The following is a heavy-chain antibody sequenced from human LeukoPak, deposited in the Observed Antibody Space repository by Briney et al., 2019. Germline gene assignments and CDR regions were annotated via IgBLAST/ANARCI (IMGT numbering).Heavy chain of an antibody. D-gene: IGHD3-10*01. CDR2: INPNSGGT. CDR3: ARGLYSYYYGSGSYWAFDY. CDR1: GYTFTGYY. Sequence: ASVKVSCKVSGYTFTGYYMHWVRQAPGQGLEWMGWINPNSGGTNYAQKFQGRVTMTRDTSISTAYMELSRLRSDDTAVYYCARGLYSYYYGSGSYWAFDYWGQGTLVTVSS. J-gene: IGHJ4*02. V-gene: IGHV1-2*02.